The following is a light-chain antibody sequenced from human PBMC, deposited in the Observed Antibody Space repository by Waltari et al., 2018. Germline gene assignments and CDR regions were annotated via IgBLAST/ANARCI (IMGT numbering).Light chain of an antibody. CDR2: RAS. CDR1: QSVGSSS. CDR3: QQHGTLPAT. V-gene: IGKV3-20*01. J-gene: IGKJ1*01. Sequence: EIVLTQSPGTASVSPGDRVTLSCRASQSVGSSSLAWYQQKPGQAPRLVIYRASRRATGIPDRFSGSGSGTDFSLTISRMEPEDFAVYYCQQHGTLPATFGQGTKVEIK.